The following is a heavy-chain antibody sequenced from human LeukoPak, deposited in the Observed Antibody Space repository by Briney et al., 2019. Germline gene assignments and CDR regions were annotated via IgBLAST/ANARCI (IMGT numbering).Heavy chain of an antibody. V-gene: IGHV1-2*02. CDR2: ITPNSGAT. Sequence: GASVKVSCKASGGTFSSYAISWVRQAPGQGLEWMGWITPNSGATKYAQKFRGRVSMTRDTSINTAYMELSRLRSDDTAIYYCARVSRFYYDSSGDFDYWGQGTLVTVSS. J-gene: IGHJ4*02. CDR3: ARVSRFYYDSSGDFDY. CDR1: GGTFSSYA. D-gene: IGHD3-22*01.